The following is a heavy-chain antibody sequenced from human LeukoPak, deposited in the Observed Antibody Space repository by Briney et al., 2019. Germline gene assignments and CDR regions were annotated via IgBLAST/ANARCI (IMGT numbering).Heavy chain of an antibody. D-gene: IGHD1-26*01. Sequence: ASVKVSCKASGYTFTSYGISWVRQAPGQGLEWMGGIIPIFGTANYAQKFQGRVTITADESTSTAYMELSSLRSEDTAVYYCARGDSGSPHYYYYYYMDVWGKGTTVTVSS. J-gene: IGHJ6*03. V-gene: IGHV1-69*13. CDR3: ARGDSGSPHYYYYYYMDV. CDR1: GYTFTSYG. CDR2: IIPIFGTA.